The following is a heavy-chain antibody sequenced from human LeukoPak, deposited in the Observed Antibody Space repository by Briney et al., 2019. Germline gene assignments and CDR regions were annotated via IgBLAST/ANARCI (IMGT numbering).Heavy chain of an antibody. Sequence: QSGGSLRLSCAASGFTFSPYRMNWVRQAPGKGLEWLSYINIDSSTIYYTDSLKGRFTISRDNDKNSLYLQMNSLRDEDTAVYYCARATSTSGPTFDYWGQGTLVTVSS. D-gene: IGHD6-19*01. V-gene: IGHV3-48*02. CDR2: INIDSSTI. CDR3: ARATSTSGPTFDY. J-gene: IGHJ4*02. CDR1: GFTFSPYR.